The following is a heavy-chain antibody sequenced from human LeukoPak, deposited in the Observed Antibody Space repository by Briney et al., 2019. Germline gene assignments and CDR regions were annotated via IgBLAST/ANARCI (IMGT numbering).Heavy chain of an antibody. J-gene: IGHJ4*02. V-gene: IGHV3-48*01. CDR3: ARVQGDFGDYVIDY. CDR2: ITGYSSTI. CDR1: GFTFSHYP. D-gene: IGHD4-17*01. Sequence: GGSLRLSCTASGFTFSHYPFHWVRQAPGKGLEWISYITGYSSTIYYADSLRGRFTVSRDNAKSSLYLQMNSLRADDTAVYYCARVQGDFGDYVIDYWGQGTLVTVSS.